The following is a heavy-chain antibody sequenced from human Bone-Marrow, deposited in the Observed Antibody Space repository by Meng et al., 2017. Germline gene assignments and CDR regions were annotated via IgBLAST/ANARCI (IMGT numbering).Heavy chain of an antibody. J-gene: IGHJ5*02. CDR2: IDPYSGDT. CDR1: GYDFTAYF. CDR3: VRDVRQPLDI. V-gene: IGHV1-2*06. D-gene: IGHD5-18*01. Sequence: QEQPVRSGAEVKKPGASMTVSCKASGYDFTAYFLHWVRLAPGQGLQWVGQIDPYSGDTVYAQKFRGRVTMTRDTSVNSAYLEVNRLTSDDTAVYYCVRDVRQPLDIWGQGTLVTVSS.